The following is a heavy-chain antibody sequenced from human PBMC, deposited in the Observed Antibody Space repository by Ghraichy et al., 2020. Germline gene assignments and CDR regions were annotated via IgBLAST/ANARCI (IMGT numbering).Heavy chain of an antibody. J-gene: IGHJ4*02. CDR2: ITWNGGST. Sequence: LSLTCAASGFTFDDYTMHWVRQAPGKGLEWVSLITWNGGSTYYGDSVKDRFTASRDNSKNSLYLQMNSLRTEDTALYYCAAEYYYDSSGSFHYWGQGTLVTVSS. CDR1: GFTFDDYT. CDR3: AAEYYYDSSGSFHY. V-gene: IGHV3-43*01. D-gene: IGHD3-22*01.